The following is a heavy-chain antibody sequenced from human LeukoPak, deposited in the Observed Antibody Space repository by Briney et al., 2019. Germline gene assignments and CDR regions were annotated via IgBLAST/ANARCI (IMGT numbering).Heavy chain of an antibody. Sequence: ASVKVSRKASGFTFTSSAMQWVRQARGQRLEWIGWIVVGSGNTNYAQKFQERVTITRDMCTSTAYMELGSLRSEDTAVYYCAAMLAGGRPTSGDAFDICGQGTMVTVSS. CDR3: AAMLAGGRPTSGDAFDI. D-gene: IGHD1-26*01. CDR2: IVVGSGNT. CDR1: GFTFTSSA. J-gene: IGHJ3*02. V-gene: IGHV1-58*02.